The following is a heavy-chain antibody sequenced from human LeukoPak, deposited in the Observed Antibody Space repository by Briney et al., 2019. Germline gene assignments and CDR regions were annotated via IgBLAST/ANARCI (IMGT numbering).Heavy chain of an antibody. Sequence: GGSLRLSCAASEFTFSSFNTYSMNWVRQAPGKGLEWVSSISSSSSYIYYADSVKGRFTISRDNAKNTLYLQMNSLRAEDTAVYYCARGGGFDYWGQGTLVTVSS. J-gene: IGHJ4*02. D-gene: IGHD3-16*01. CDR3: ARGGGFDY. CDR1: EFTFSSFNTYS. CDR2: ISSSSSYI. V-gene: IGHV3-21*01.